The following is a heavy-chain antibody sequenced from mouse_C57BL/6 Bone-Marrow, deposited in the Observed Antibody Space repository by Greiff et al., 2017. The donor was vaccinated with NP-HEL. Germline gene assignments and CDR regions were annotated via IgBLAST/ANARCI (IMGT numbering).Heavy chain of an antibody. Sequence: EVKLEESGPGLVKPSQSLSLTCSVTGYSITSGYYWNWIRQFPGNKLEWMGYISYDGSNNYNPSLKNRISITRDTSKNQFFLKLNSVTTEDTATYYCARDRYYCSSSYWYFDVWGTGTTVTVSS. V-gene: IGHV3-6*01. D-gene: IGHD1-1*01. CDR2: ISYDGSN. CDR3: ARDRYYCSSSYWYFDV. CDR1: GYSITSGYY. J-gene: IGHJ1*03.